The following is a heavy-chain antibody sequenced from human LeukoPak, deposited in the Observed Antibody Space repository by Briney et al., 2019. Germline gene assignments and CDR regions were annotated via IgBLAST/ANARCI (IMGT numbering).Heavy chain of an antibody. V-gene: IGHV1-18*01. Sequence: ASVKVSCKASGYTFTSYGISWVRQAPGQGLEWMGGISAYNGNTNYAQKLQGRVTMTTDTSTSTAYMELRSLRSDDTAVYYCARDARPVDYYGSGSLDWFDPWGQGTLVTVSS. CDR3: ARDARPVDYYGSGSLDWFDP. J-gene: IGHJ5*02. CDR2: ISAYNGNT. D-gene: IGHD3-10*01. CDR1: GYTFTSYG.